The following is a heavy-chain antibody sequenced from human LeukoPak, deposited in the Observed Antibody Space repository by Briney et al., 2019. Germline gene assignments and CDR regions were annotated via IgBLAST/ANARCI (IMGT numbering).Heavy chain of an antibody. J-gene: IGHJ4*02. D-gene: IGHD1/OR15-1a*01. CDR1: GESFNDYY. Sequence: PSETLSLTCAVYGESFNDYYWTWIRQPPGKGLQWIGEINHSGKTNYNPTLKSRVTISLDTSKKQFSLKLYSLTAADTAIYYCARVSGLNNFDSWGQGTLVTVSS. CDR3: ARVSGLNNFDS. V-gene: IGHV4-34*01. CDR2: INHSGKT.